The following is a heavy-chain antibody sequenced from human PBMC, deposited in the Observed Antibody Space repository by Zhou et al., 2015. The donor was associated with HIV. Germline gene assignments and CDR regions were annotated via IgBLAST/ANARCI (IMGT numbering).Heavy chain of an antibody. Sequence: QVQLVQSGAEVKKPGSSVKVSCKASGGTFSSYAISWVRQAPGQGLEWMGGIIPIFGTANYAQKFQGRVTITADESTSTAYMELSSLRSEDTAVYYCAYRISRGYLQLGFRPRGAQGTPGPPSP. CDR1: GGTFSSYA. V-gene: IGHV1-69*01. J-gene: IGHJ4*02. CDR3: AYRISRGYLQLGFRPR. D-gene: IGHD1-1*01. CDR2: IIPIFGTA.